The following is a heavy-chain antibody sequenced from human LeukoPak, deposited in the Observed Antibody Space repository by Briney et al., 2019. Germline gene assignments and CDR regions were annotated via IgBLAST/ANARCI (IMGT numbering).Heavy chain of an antibody. Sequence: GGSLRLSCAASGFTVSSNFMSWVRQAPGKGLEWVSVIYSGGNTYYADYVKGRFTISRDNSKNTLYLQMNCLRAEDTAVYHCARDRLPPLGAFDIWGQGTMVTVSS. D-gene: IGHD3-16*01. CDR2: IYSGGNT. CDR1: GFTVSSNF. V-gene: IGHV3-66*01. CDR3: ARDRLPPLGAFDI. J-gene: IGHJ3*02.